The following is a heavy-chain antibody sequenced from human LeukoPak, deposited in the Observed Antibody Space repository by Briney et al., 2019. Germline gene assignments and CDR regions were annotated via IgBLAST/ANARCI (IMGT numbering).Heavy chain of an antibody. D-gene: IGHD6-6*01. V-gene: IGHV4-39*01. J-gene: IGHJ4*02. CDR2: IYYSAST. CDR3: ARRTEYSSSIADY. CDR1: GGSISSSSYY. Sequence: SETLSLTCTVSGGSISSSSYYWGWIRQPPGKGLEWIGSIYYSASTYYNPSLKSRVTISVDTSKNQFSLKLSSVTAAGTAVYYCARRTEYSSSIADYWGQGTLVTVSS.